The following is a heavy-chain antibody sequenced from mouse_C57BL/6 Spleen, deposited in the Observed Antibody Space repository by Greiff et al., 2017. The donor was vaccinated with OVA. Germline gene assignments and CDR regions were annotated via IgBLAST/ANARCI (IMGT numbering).Heavy chain of an antibody. CDR1: GYTFTSYW. Sequence: VQLQQSGAELVMPGASVKLSCKASGYTFTSYWMHWVKQRPGQGLEWIGEIDPSDSYTNYNQKFKGKSTLTVDKSSSTAYMQLSSLTSEDSAVYYCARKLTGTGWYFDVWGTGTTVTVSS. J-gene: IGHJ1*03. CDR2: IDPSDSYT. V-gene: IGHV1-69*01. D-gene: IGHD4-1*01. CDR3: ARKLTGTGWYFDV.